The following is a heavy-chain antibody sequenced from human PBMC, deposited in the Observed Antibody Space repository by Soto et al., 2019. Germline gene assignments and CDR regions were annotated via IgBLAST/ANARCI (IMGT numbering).Heavy chain of an antibody. J-gene: IGHJ6*02. Sequence: ASVKVSCKASGGTFSSYAISWVRQAPGQGLEWMGGIIPIFGTANYAQKFQGRVTITADESTSTAYMELSSLRSEDTAVYYCARDLRGGYSYEDPGYYYYGMDVWGQGTTVTVSS. CDR2: IIPIFGTA. CDR3: ARDLRGGYSYEDPGYYYYGMDV. CDR1: GGTFSSYA. D-gene: IGHD5-18*01. V-gene: IGHV1-69*13.